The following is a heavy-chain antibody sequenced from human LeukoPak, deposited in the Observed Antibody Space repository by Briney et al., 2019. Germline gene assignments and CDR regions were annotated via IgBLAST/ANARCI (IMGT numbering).Heavy chain of an antibody. J-gene: IGHJ4*02. CDR1: GGSISSGGSS. CDR3: ARTTYYYDSSGLYFDY. Sequence: SETLSLTCAVSGGSISSGGSSWSWIRQPPGKGLEWIGYIYHSGSTYYNPSLKSRVTISVDRSKNQFSLKLSSVTAADTAVYYCARTTYYYDSSGLYFDYWGQGTLVTVSS. CDR2: IYHSGST. D-gene: IGHD3-22*01. V-gene: IGHV4-30-2*01.